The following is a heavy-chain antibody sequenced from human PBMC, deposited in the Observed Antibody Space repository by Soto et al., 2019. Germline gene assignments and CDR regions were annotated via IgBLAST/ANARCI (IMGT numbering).Heavy chain of an antibody. CDR2: INSDGSST. J-gene: IGHJ6*02. CDR3: AREGFRWKDGMDV. D-gene: IGHD1-1*01. CDR1: GFTFSSYW. V-gene: IGHV3-74*01. Sequence: GGSLRLSCAASGFTFSSYWMHWVRQAPGKGLVWVSRINSDGSSTSYADSVKGRFTISRDNAKNTLYLQMNSLRAEDTAVYYCAREGFRWKDGMDVWGQGTTVTVSS.